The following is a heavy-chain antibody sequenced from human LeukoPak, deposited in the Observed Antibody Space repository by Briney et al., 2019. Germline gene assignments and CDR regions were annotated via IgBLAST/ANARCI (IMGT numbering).Heavy chain of an antibody. CDR1: GFTFSNYN. Sequence: GGSLRLSCAASGFTFSNYNMNWVRQAPGKGLEWVSYISTSTTTIYYADSVKGRFTISRDNAKNSLYLQMNSLGAEDTAVYYCARDAPFSVARSYYYGMDVWGQGTTVTVSS. J-gene: IGHJ6*02. CDR2: ISTSTTTI. V-gene: IGHV3-48*01. CDR3: ARDAPFSVARSYYYGMDV. D-gene: IGHD5/OR15-5a*01.